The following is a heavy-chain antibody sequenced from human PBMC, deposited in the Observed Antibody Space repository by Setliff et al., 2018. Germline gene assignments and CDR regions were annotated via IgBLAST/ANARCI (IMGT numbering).Heavy chain of an antibody. CDR3: ARQKSTGSGNNWFDP. Sequence: GESLKISCKGSGFSFTDFWIGWVRQMPGKGLEWMGLIYAGDSDTRYNPSFQGRVTMSADKSINTAYLQWSSLKASDTAIYYCARQKSTGSGNNWFDPWGQGTLVTVPQ. J-gene: IGHJ5*02. CDR1: GFSFTDFW. D-gene: IGHD3-10*01. CDR2: IYAGDSDT. V-gene: IGHV5-51*01.